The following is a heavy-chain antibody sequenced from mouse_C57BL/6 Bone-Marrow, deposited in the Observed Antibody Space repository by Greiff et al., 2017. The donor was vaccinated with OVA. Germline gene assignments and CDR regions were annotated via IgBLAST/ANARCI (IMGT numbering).Heavy chain of an antibody. CDR2: ISSGGSYT. CDR1: GFTFSSYG. Sequence: EVHLVESGGDLVKPGGSLKLSCAASGFTFSSYGMSWVRQTPDKRLEWVATISSGGSYTYYPDSVKGRFTISRDNAKNTLYLHMSSLKSEDTAMYYCARRGRAMDYWGQGTSVTVSS. CDR3: ARRGRAMDY. V-gene: IGHV5-6*01. J-gene: IGHJ4*01.